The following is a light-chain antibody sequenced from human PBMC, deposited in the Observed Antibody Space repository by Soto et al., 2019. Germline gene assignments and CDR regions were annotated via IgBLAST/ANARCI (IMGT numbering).Light chain of an antibody. Sequence: QSALTQPASVSGSPGQSITISCTGTSSDVGGYNYVSWYQQHPGKAPKLIIYEVSNRPSGVSNRFSGSKSGNTASLTISGLQAEDESDYYCTSYSSTPTRKVFGGGTKLTVL. CDR2: EVS. CDR3: TSYSSTPTRKV. J-gene: IGLJ3*02. V-gene: IGLV2-14*01. CDR1: SSDVGGYNY.